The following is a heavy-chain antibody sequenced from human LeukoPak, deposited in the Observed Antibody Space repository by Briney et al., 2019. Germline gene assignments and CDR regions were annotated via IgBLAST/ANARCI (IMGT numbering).Heavy chain of an antibody. Sequence: SETLSLTCTVSGGSISSYYWSWTRQPAGKGLEWIGRIYTSGSTNYNPSLKSRVTMSVDTSKNQFSLKLSSVTAADTAVYYCARAPSYSGSYYADYWGQGTLVTVSS. V-gene: IGHV4-4*07. CDR2: IYTSGST. J-gene: IGHJ4*02. CDR1: GGSISSYY. D-gene: IGHD1-26*01. CDR3: ARAPSYSGSYYADY.